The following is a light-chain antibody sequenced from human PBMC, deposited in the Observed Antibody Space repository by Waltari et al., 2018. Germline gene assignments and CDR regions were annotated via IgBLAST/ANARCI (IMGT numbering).Light chain of an antibody. V-gene: IGLV2-8*01. CDR3: NSYAGSNNFV. Sequence: QSALTQPPSASGSPGQSVAISCTGTTSAVAGYNNVSWYQQHPGKAPKLIIYEVSKRPSGVPYRFSGSKSGRTASLTVSGLQAEDEADYYCNSYAGSNNFVFGTGTKVTVL. CDR1: TSAVAGYNN. J-gene: IGLJ1*01. CDR2: EVS.